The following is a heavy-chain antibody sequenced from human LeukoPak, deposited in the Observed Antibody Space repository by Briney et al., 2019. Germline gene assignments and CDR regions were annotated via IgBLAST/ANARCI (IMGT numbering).Heavy chain of an antibody. V-gene: IGHV4-4*07. CDR2: IYTSGST. CDR1: GGSISSYY. CDR3: ASDGVSAAAGSFDL. J-gene: IGHJ2*01. Sequence: SETLSLTCTVSGGSISSYYWSWIRQPAGKGLEWIGRIYTSGSTNYNPSLKSRVTMSVDTSKNQFSLKLSSVTAADTAVYYCASDGVSAAAGSFDLWGRGTLVTVSS. D-gene: IGHD6-13*01.